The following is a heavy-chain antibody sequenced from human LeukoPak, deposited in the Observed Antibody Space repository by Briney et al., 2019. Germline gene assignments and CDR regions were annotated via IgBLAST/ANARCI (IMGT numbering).Heavy chain of an antibody. CDR3: AKDRGECGGDCYDEDDAFDI. V-gene: IGHV3-23*01. J-gene: IGHJ3*02. CDR2: ISGSGGST. Sequence: GGSLRLSCAASGFTFSSYAMSWVRQAPGKGLEWVSAISGSGGSTYYADSVKGRFTISRDNSKNRLYLQMNSLRAEDTAVYYCAKDRGECGGDCYDEDDAFDIWGQGTMVTVSS. CDR1: GFTFSSYA. D-gene: IGHD2-21*02.